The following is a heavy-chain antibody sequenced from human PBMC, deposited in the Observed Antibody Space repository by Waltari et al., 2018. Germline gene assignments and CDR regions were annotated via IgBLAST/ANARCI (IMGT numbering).Heavy chain of an antibody. D-gene: IGHD3-9*01. CDR2: IFFTGNT. Sequence: QLQLQESCPGLVRPSATLALTCPVSAAPTRSNSYSWGWVRQPPGKGLEWIASIFFTGNTYYNPSLRSRVTMSLDTSKNQFSLHLASVTAADTAVYFCAVKMSPLWLHPVDSWGQGALVTVSS. CDR3: AVKMSPLWLHPVDS. J-gene: IGHJ4*02. CDR1: AAPTRSNSYS. V-gene: IGHV4-39*07.